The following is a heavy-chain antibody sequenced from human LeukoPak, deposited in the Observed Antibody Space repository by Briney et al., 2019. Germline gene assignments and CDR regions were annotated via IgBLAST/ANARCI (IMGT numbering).Heavy chain of an antibody. CDR3: ARGTLAGYFLGY. D-gene: IGHD3-9*01. Sequence: GGSLRLSCTASGFTFSTYAMTWVRQAPGKGLEWVSDVSDNGGDTSYADSVKGRFSISRDNAKNSVYLQMDSLRAEDTAQYYCARGTLAGYFLGYWGQGTLVTVSS. J-gene: IGHJ4*02. CDR2: VSDNGGDT. CDR1: GFTFSTYA. V-gene: IGHV3-23*01.